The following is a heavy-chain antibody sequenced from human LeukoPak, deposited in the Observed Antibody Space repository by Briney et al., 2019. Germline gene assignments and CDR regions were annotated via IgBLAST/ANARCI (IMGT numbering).Heavy chain of an antibody. V-gene: IGHV3-23*01. Sequence: GGSLRLSCAASGFTFSSYAMSWVRQAPGKGLEWVSAISGSGGSTYYADSVKGRFTISRDNSKNTLYLQMNSLRAEDTAVYYCARGLGGYTSSQAYWGQGTLVTVSS. J-gene: IGHJ4*02. CDR1: GFTFSSYA. CDR2: ISGSGGST. D-gene: IGHD6-13*01. CDR3: ARGLGGYTSSQAY.